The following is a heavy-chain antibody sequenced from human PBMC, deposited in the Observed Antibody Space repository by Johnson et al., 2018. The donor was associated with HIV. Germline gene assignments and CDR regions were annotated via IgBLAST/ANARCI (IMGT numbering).Heavy chain of an antibody. CDR2: TRYDGNTK. V-gene: IGHV3-33*03. Sequence: QVQLVESGGGVVQPGRSLRLSCAASGFIFSSYGMHWVRQAPGKGLEWVAFTRYDGNTKYYVDSVKGRFTISRDNAKNSLYLQMNSLRAEDTAVYYCAKDRQWGPRDAFDIWGQGTMVTVSS. J-gene: IGHJ3*02. CDR1: GFIFSSYG. CDR3: AKDRQWGPRDAFDI. D-gene: IGHD6-19*01.